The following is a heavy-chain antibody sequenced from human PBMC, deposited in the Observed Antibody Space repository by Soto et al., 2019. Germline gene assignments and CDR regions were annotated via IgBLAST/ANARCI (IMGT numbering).Heavy chain of an antibody. CDR1: GYTFTSYA. J-gene: IGHJ5*02. V-gene: IGHV1-18*01. CDR2: MSPNSGNT. Sequence: ASVKVSCKASGYTFTSYAINWVRQATGQGLEWMGWMSPNSGNTNYAQKLQGRVTMTTDTSTSTAYMELRSLRSDDTAVYYCARGRGWFDPWGQGTLVTVSS. CDR3: ARGRGWFDP.